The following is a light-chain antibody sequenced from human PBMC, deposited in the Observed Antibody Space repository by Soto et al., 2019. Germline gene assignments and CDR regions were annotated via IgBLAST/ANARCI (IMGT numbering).Light chain of an antibody. CDR1: SSDIGAYNF. CDR2: DVS. Sequence: QSVLTQPASVSGSPGQSITISCSGTSSDIGAYNFVSWYQQYPGKAPKLMIYDVSKRPSGVPDRFSGSKSGNTASLTISGLQAEDEADYHCCSYAGSYTRWVFGGGTKVTVL. V-gene: IGLV2-11*01. CDR3: CSYAGSYTRWV. J-gene: IGLJ3*02.